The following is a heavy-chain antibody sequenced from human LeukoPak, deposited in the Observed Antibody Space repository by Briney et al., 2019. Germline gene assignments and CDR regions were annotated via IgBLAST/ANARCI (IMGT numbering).Heavy chain of an antibody. CDR1: GYTFTSYD. CDR2: MNPNSGNT. J-gene: IGHJ4*02. Sequence: ASVKVSCKASGYTFTSYDINWVRQATGQGLEWMGWMNPNSGNTGYAQKFQGRVTMTRNTSISTAYMELSSVTAADTAVYYCARRLSGSYLVGGTIDYWGQGTLVTVSS. CDR3: ARRLSGSYLVGGTIDY. D-gene: IGHD1-26*01. V-gene: IGHV1-8*01.